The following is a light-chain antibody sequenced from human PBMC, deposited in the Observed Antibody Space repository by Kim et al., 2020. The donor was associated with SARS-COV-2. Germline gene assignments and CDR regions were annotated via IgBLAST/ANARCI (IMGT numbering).Light chain of an antibody. V-gene: IGKV3-20*01. Sequence: EIVLTQSPGTLSLSPGERATLSCRASQSVSSNYLAWYQQKPGQAPRLLMYGVFSRATGIPDRFSGSGSGTDFTLTNSRLEPEDFAVYYCQQYDISRTFGQGTKVNIK. CDR1: QSVSSNY. J-gene: IGKJ1*01. CDR2: GVF. CDR3: QQYDISRT.